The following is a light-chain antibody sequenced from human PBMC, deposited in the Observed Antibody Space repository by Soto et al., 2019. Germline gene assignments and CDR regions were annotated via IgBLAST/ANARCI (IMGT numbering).Light chain of an antibody. CDR2: DSF. Sequence: EIVLTQFPATLSLSPGDGATLSCRASQSVSSYLAWYQQKRGQAPRLLIYDSFNRATGIPARFSGSGSGTDFSLIITSIETQDFAVYYCQQRSNWPLTFGGATKVDI. J-gene: IGKJ4*01. CDR3: QQRSNWPLT. V-gene: IGKV3-11*01. CDR1: QSVSSY.